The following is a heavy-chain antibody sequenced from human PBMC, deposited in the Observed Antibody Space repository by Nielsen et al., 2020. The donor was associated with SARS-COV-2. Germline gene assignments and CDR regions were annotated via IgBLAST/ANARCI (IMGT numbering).Heavy chain of an antibody. J-gene: IGHJ4*02. Sequence: ASVKVSCKASGYTFTSYDINWVRQAPGQGLEWMGWINPNSGGTNYAQKFQGWVTMTRDTSISTAYMELSRLRSDDTAVYYCARGYAEGFGLDYWGQGTLVTVSS. V-gene: IGHV1-2*04. CDR1: GYTFTSYD. CDR2: INPNSGGT. CDR3: ARGYAEGFGLDY. D-gene: IGHD2-2*01.